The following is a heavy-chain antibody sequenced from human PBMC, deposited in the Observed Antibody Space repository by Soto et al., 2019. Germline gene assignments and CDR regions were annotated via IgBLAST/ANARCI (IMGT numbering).Heavy chain of an antibody. V-gene: IGHV3-33*01. Sequence: PGGSLRLSCAASGFTFSSYGMHWVRQAPGKGLEWVAVIWYDGSNKYYADSVKGRFTISRDNSKNTLYLQMNSLRAEDTAVYYCARDGLYDSSGYYYVDYWGQGTLVTVSS. CDR3: ARDGLYDSSGYYYVDY. CDR2: IWYDGSNK. CDR1: GFTFSSYG. D-gene: IGHD3-22*01. J-gene: IGHJ4*02.